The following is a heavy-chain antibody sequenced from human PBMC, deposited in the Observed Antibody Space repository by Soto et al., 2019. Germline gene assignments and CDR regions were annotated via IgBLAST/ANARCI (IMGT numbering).Heavy chain of an antibody. J-gene: IGHJ4*02. V-gene: IGHV3-23*01. CDR3: AKDRAGNLYFDY. CDR2: ISGSGGTT. CDR1: GFTFSSYA. Sequence: GGSLRLSCAASGFTFSSYAMSWVRQAPGMGLKWVSVISGSGGTTYYADSVKGRFTISRDNSKSTLYLQMNSLRAEDTAVYYCAKDRAGNLYFDYWGQGTLVTVSS.